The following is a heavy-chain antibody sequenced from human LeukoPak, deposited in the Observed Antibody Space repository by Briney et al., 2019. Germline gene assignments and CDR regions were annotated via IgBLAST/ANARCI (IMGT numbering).Heavy chain of an antibody. J-gene: IGHJ4*02. CDR2: IYTSGST. V-gene: IGHV4-4*07. D-gene: IGHD3-22*01. CDR3: ARGYDSSGYYHPLDY. Sequence: SETLSLTCTVSGGSISSYYWSWIRQPAGEGLEWIGRIYTSGSTNYNPSLKSRVTMSVDTSKNQFSLKLSSVTAADTAVYYCARGYDSSGYYHPLDYWGQGTLVTVSS. CDR1: GGSISSYY.